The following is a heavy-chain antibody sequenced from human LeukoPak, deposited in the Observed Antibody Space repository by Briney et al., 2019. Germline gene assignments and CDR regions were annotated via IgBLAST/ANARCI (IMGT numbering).Heavy chain of an antibody. CDR2: VYTSGSP. J-gene: IGHJ4*02. CDR1: GGSITDYY. V-gene: IGHV4-4*07. Sequence: PKTLCLTRSVSGGSITDYYWSWVRQPAGKGLEWIGRVYTSGSPMYNPSLKSRVTMSLDASKNQFSLNLNSVTAADTAVYYCASRPYRTRYIDSWGQGTLVTVSS. CDR3: ASRPYRTRYIDS. D-gene: IGHD3-16*02.